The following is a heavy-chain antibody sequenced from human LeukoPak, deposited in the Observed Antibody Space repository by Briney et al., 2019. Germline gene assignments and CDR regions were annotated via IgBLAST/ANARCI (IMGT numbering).Heavy chain of an antibody. D-gene: IGHD3-9*01. Sequence: GGSLRLACAVAGFTLSSFCMNWVSHLHEKWLEWDSSISSSSSYIYYADSVKGRFTISRDNAKNSLYLQMNSLRAEDTAVYYCARDRDQLRYFDWSLDYWGQGTLVTVSS. J-gene: IGHJ4*02. CDR1: GFTLSSFC. CDR2: ISSSSSYI. CDR3: ARDRDQLRYFDWSLDY. V-gene: IGHV3-21*06.